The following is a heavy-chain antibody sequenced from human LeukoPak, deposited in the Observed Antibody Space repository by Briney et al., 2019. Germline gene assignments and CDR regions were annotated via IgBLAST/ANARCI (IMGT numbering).Heavy chain of an antibody. J-gene: IGHJ4*02. V-gene: IGHV1-2*02. CDR1: GSTFTGAY. Sequence: ASVKVSCKTSGSTFTGAYMHWVRQAPGQGLEWMGWINPNSGETKFAQRFQGRVTLIRDTAISTVYMDLGGLRSDDTAVYYCARVLFNSGYDYWGQGSLVTVSS. CDR2: INPNSGET. D-gene: IGHD3-9*01. CDR3: ARVLFNSGYDY.